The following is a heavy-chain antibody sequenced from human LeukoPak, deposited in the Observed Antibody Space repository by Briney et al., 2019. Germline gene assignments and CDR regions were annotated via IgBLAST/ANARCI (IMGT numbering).Heavy chain of an antibody. CDR1: GGSISSSSYY. CDR3: AGDVSQLPLYYYYYMDV. Sequence: SETLSLTCTVSGGSISSSSYYWGWIRQPPGKGLEWIGSIYYSGSTYYNPSLKSRVTISVDTSKNQFSLKLSSVTAADTAVYYCAGDVSQLPLYYYYYMDVWGKGTTVTVSS. J-gene: IGHJ6*03. V-gene: IGHV4-39*02. CDR2: IYYSGST. D-gene: IGHD2-2*01.